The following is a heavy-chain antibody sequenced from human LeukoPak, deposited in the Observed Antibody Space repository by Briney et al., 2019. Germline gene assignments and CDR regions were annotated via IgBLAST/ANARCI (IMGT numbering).Heavy chain of an antibody. CDR2: ICAYNGIT. Sequence: PEASAKVSCKASGYTFTSYGISWVRQGPGQGLEWMGWICAYNGITNYAQTLQGRVTMTTDTSTSTAYMELRSPRSDDTAVYYCARDQIAVAGPGVSDHWGQRTLDTVSS. D-gene: IGHD6-19*01. J-gene: IGHJ4*02. CDR3: ARDQIAVAGPGVSDH. V-gene: IGHV1-18*01. CDR1: GYTFTSYG.